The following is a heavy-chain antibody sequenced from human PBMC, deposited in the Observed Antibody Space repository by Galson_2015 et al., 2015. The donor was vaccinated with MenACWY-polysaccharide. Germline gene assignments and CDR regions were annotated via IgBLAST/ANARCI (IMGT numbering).Heavy chain of an antibody. J-gene: IGHJ4*02. CDR1: GFSFSDYY. CDR2: ISTSGSAI. CDR3: ARDGWRSGWFADY. V-gene: IGHV3-11*01. Sequence: SLRLSCAASGFSFSDYYMSWIRQAPGKGLEWVSYISTSGSAISYADSVTGRFAISRDNAKNSLYLQMNSLRAEDTAVYYCARDGWRSGWFADYWGRGTLVTVSS. D-gene: IGHD6-19*01.